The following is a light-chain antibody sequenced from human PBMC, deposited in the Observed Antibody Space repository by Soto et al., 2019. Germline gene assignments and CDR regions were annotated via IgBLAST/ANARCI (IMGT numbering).Light chain of an antibody. CDR1: QSVSSSY. CDR2: GAS. J-gene: IGKJ5*01. CDR3: QHYGNSPLT. V-gene: IGKV3-20*01. Sequence: EIVFTQSPGTLSLSPGERATLSCRASQSVSSSYLAWYQQQPGQAPRLLVYGASSRATGIPERFSGSVSETDFTLSISRLEPEDFAVYYCQHYGNSPLTFGQGTRLEIK.